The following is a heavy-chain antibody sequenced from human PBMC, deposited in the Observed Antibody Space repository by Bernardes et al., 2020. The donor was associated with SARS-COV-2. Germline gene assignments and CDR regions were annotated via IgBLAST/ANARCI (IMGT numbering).Heavy chain of an antibody. CDR3: VRRFCAVSSACGNFYGMGG. V-gene: IGHV3-33*01. J-gene: IGHJ6*01. CDR1: GFTFNTYG. Sequence: GGSLRLSCAASGFTFNTYGMHWVRRAPDKGLEWVAVIWYDGSTKYYADSVKGRFTISRDNSKNTLYLQMNSLRVEDTAVYYCVRRFCAVSSACGNFYGMGGWGQGNTVNVSS. D-gene: IGHD6-19*01. CDR2: IWYDGSTK.